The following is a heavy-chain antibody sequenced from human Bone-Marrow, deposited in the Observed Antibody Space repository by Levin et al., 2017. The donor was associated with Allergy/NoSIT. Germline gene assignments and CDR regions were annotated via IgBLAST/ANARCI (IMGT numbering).Heavy chain of an antibody. V-gene: IGHV4-38-2*01. D-gene: IGHD2-8*01. J-gene: IGHJ4*02. CDR3: ARYCTNGVCSRGAIDF. CDR1: GSSISSGYF. CDR2: IHHSGST. Sequence: PSETLSLTCSVAGSSISSGYFWAWIRQPPGKGLEWLGDIHHSGSTHYNASLKSRITISVDTSKNKFSLNLTSVTAADTAIYYCARYCTNGVCSRGAIDFWGQGTPVTVSS.